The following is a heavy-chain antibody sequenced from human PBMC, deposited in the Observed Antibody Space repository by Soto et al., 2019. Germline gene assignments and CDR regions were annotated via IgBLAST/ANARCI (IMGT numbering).Heavy chain of an antibody. CDR1: GYMFASHW. Sequence: GEPQQIWYKGSGYMFASHWVAWVRQMTEKGLEWIGTIYPGDSDTKYSAAFRGHVTISADTSVSTAYLQWRSLEAKDSAIYYCARYNASYWHCLDFWAQGTLVSVSS. CDR3: ARYNASYWHCLDF. CDR2: IYPGDSDT. J-gene: IGHJ4*02. D-gene: IGHD2-8*02. V-gene: IGHV5-51*01.